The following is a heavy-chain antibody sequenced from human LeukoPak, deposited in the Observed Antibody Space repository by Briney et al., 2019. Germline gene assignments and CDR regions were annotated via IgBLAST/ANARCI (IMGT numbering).Heavy chain of an antibody. CDR1: GGSISSGSYY. V-gene: IGHV4-61*02. D-gene: IGHD6-19*01. Sequence: SETLSLTCTVSGGSISSGSYYWSWIRQPAGKGLEWIGRIYIGGSTNYNPSLKSRVIISKDTSKNQFSLKLSSVTAADTAVYYCAREQWLPYFDYRGQGTLVTVSS. J-gene: IGHJ4*02. CDR3: AREQWLPYFDY. CDR2: IYIGGST.